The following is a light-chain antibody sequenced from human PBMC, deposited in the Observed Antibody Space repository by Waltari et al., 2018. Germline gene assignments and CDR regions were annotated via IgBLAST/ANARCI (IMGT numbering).Light chain of an antibody. CDR3: QVWDSSTAYYV. CDR2: RDS. Sequence: SYELTQPLSVSVALGQTARITCGGNNIGSKNVQWYQQKPGQAPVLVIYRDSNRPSGIPERFSGSNSGNTATLTISRAQAGDEADYYCQVWDSSTAYYVFGTGTKVTVL. V-gene: IGLV3-9*01. J-gene: IGLJ1*01. CDR1: NIGSKN.